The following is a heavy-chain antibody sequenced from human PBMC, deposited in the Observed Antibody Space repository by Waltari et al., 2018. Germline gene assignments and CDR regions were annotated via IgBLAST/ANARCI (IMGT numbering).Heavy chain of an antibody. J-gene: IGHJ4*02. V-gene: IGHV4-4*07. CDR3: ARGGGVGTAHFDY. D-gene: IGHD1-26*01. CDR1: GGSISNSY. CDR2: ISGSGGTT. Sequence: QLQLQESGPGPVKPSETLSLTCAVSGGSISNSYWSWIRQPPGKGLEWIGRISGSGGTTDYNPDLKSRVTISRDTSQNHFSLKLTSVTAADTAVYYCARGGGVGTAHFDYWGQGVLVTVSS.